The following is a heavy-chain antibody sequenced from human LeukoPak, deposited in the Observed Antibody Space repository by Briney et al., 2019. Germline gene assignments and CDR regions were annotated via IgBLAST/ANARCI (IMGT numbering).Heavy chain of an antibody. CDR3: LVTTRSRGFDY. Sequence: GGSLRLSCAASGYTFSSYWMSWVRQAPGKGLEWVASIRQDGSVQNYVDSVKGRFTISRDNPKNSVYLQMSSLRAEDTAVYYCLVTTRSRGFDYWGQGTLVTVSS. CDR2: IRQDGSVQ. V-gene: IGHV3-7*01. CDR1: GYTFSSYW. D-gene: IGHD1/OR15-1a*01. J-gene: IGHJ4*02.